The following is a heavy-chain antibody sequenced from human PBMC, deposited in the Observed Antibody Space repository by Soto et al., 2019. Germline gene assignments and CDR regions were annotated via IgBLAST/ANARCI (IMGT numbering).Heavy chain of an antibody. Sequence: ASVKVSCKASGYTFTGYYMHWVRQAPGQGLEWMGWINPNSGGTNYAQKFQGWVTMTRDTSISTAYMELSRLRSDDTAVYYCARGGRYDFWSGYYRQTDAFDIWGQGTMVTVSS. CDR2: INPNSGGT. J-gene: IGHJ3*02. CDR1: GYTFTGYY. D-gene: IGHD3-3*01. CDR3: ARGGRYDFWSGYYRQTDAFDI. V-gene: IGHV1-2*04.